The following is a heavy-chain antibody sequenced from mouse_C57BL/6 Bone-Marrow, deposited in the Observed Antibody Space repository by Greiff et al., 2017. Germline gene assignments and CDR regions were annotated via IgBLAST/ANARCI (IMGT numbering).Heavy chain of an antibody. Sequence: QVQLQQSGAELVRPGASVKLSCKASGYTFTAYYINWVKQRPGQGLEWIARIYPGSGNTYYNEKFKGKVTLTAEKSSSTAYMQLSSLTSEDSAVYFCARRGNYFDYWGQGTTLTVSS. CDR3: ARRGNYFDY. J-gene: IGHJ2*01. CDR2: IYPGSGNT. CDR1: GYTFTAYY. V-gene: IGHV1-76*01.